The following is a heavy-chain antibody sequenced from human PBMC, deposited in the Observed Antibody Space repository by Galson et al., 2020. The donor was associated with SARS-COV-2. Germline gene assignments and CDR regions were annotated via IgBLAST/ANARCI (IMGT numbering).Heavy chain of an antibody. D-gene: IGHD2-2*01. J-gene: IGHJ4*02. CDR3: ARGRQFVVVPAAMRGGDDY. V-gene: IGHV1-69*13. CDR2: IIPIFGTA. CDR1: GGTFSSYA. Sequence: SVKVSCKASGGTFSSYAISWVRQAPGQGLEWMGGIIPIFGTANYAQKLQGRVTITADESTSTAYMELSSLRSEDTAVYYCARGRQFVVVPAAMRGGDDYWGQGTLVTVSS.